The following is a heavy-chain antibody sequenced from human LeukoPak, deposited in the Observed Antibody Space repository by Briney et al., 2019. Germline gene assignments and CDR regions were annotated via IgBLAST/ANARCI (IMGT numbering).Heavy chain of an antibody. CDR1: GGSISSSSYY. V-gene: IGHV4-39*01. D-gene: IGHD3-22*01. J-gene: IGHJ5*02. CDR2: IYYSGST. CDR3: ARTPSGYLANWFDP. Sequence: SETLSLTCTVSGGSISSSSYYWGWIRQPPGKGLEWIGSIYYSGSTYCNPSLKSRVTISVDTSKNQFSLKLSSVTAADTAVNYCARTPSGYLANWFDPWGQGTLVTVSS.